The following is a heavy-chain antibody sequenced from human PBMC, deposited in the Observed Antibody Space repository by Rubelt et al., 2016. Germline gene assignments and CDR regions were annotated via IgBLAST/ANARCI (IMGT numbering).Heavy chain of an antibody. CDR1: GDTLSVFS. CDR3: STADSSSWYDATDT. D-gene: IGHD6-13*01. CDR2: FDGEDGET. J-gene: IGHJ3*02. Sequence: QVQLVQSGAVLKKPGASVKVSCKVSGDTLSVFSIHWVRQATGKGLEWMGGFDGEDGETVYAQNFQGRLIMTEDTSTGTAYMELSRLTSADTAVYYCSTADSSSWYDATDTWGQGTMVTVSS. V-gene: IGHV1-24*01.